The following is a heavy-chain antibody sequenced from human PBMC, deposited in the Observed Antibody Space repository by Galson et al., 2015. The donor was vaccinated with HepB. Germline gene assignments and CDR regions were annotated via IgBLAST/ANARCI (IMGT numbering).Heavy chain of an antibody. CDR3: VRSSVSNYRTPDY. V-gene: IGHV3-23*01. D-gene: IGHD5/OR15-5a*01. Sequence: SLRLSCAASGFTLRSYTMSWVRQPPGKGLEWVSILTGDAGATYYPDAVKGRFAISRDSSKNTLFLQMNRLTAEDTAVYYCVRSSVSNYRTPDYWGQGTLVTVSS. CDR1: GFTLRSYT. J-gene: IGHJ4*02. CDR2: LTGDAGAT.